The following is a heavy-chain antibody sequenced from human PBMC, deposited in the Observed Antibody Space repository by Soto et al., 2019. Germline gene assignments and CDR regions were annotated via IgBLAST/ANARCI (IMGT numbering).Heavy chain of an antibody. CDR3: ARIQLDTIMALDY. Sequence: QVQLVESGGGVVQPGRSLRLSCAASGFTFNTYGFHWVRQAPGKGLEWVAVIWSDGNNKYYADSVKGRFTIARDSSKNTLYLQMTSLRVEDTALYYCARIQLDTIMALDYWGQGTLVTVSS. CDR1: GFTFNTYG. D-gene: IGHD1-1*01. J-gene: IGHJ4*02. V-gene: IGHV3-33*01. CDR2: IWSDGNNK.